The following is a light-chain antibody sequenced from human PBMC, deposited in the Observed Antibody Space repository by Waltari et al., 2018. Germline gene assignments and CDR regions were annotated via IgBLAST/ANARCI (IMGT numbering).Light chain of an antibody. V-gene: IGKV3-20*01. Sequence: EIVLTQSPGTLALSPGARATLSCRASQSVGRALAWYQQKPGKAPRLLIYEASRRATGISDKFSGSGSGTDFSLTISRVEPEDFAVYFCQMYVRLPVTFGQGTKVEVK. CDR1: QSVGRA. J-gene: IGKJ1*01. CDR3: QMYVRLPVT. CDR2: EAS.